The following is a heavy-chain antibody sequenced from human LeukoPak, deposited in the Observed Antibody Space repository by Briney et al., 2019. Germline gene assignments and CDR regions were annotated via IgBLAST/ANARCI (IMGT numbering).Heavy chain of an antibody. Sequence: PSETLSLTCTVSGGSISSYYWSWIRQPAGKGLEWIGRIYTSGSTNYNPSLKSRVTMSVDTSKNQFSLTLSSVTAADTAAYYCARGSSYSGYDFFDYWGQGTLVTVSS. V-gene: IGHV4-4*07. CDR1: GGSISSYY. J-gene: IGHJ4*02. D-gene: IGHD5-12*01. CDR2: IYTSGST. CDR3: ARGSSYSGYDFFDY.